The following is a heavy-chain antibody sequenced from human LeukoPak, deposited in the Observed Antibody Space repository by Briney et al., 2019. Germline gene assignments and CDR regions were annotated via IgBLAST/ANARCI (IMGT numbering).Heavy chain of an antibody. Sequence: ASVKVSCKASGYTFSIYNMHWVRQAPGQGLEWMGIVNPSGGSASDAQKFQGRLTMTRDTSTSTLYMELSSLRSEDTAVYYCAREGVAATGLDYWGQGTLVTVSS. D-gene: IGHD6-13*01. CDR1: GYTFSIYN. CDR3: AREGVAATGLDY. V-gene: IGHV1-46*01. CDR2: VNPSGGSA. J-gene: IGHJ4*02.